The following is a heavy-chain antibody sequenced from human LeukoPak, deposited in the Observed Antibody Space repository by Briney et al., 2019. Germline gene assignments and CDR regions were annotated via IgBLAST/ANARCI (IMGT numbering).Heavy chain of an antibody. J-gene: IGHJ4*02. Sequence: SVKVSCKASGGTFSSYAISWVRQAPGQGLEWMGRIIPILGIANYARKFQGRVTITADKSTSTAYMELSSLRSEDTAVYYCASGMYYYDSSGYYFDYWGQGTLVTVSS. CDR2: IIPILGIA. CDR3: ASGMYYYDSSGYYFDY. CDR1: GGTFSSYA. V-gene: IGHV1-69*04. D-gene: IGHD3-22*01.